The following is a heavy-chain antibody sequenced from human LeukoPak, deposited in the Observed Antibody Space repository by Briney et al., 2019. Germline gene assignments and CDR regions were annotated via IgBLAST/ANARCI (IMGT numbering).Heavy chain of an antibody. CDR2: INEDGRGT. J-gene: IGHJ4*02. CDR1: GFTLNSNW. V-gene: IGHV3-74*01. Sequence: PGGSLRLSCAVSGFTLNSNWIHWVRQAPGQGLVWVSRINEDGRGTSYADSVKGQFTISKDDAKNTVYLQMNSLRAEDTAVYYCATVFEHWGQGTLVTVSS. CDR3: ATVFEH.